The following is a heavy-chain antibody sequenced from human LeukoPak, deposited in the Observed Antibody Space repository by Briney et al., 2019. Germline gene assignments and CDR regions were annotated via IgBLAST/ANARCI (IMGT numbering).Heavy chain of an antibody. V-gene: IGHV1-2*02. Sequence: ASVKVSCKASEYTYTDYYMHWVRQAPGQGFEWMGWINPNDGDTNYAQKFQGRVTMTRDTSISTAHMEVSRLRSDDTAVYYCARANFLYCSSSTCLFDYWGQGTLVTVSS. J-gene: IGHJ4*02. CDR1: EYTYTDYY. CDR2: INPNDGDT. CDR3: ARANFLYCSSSTCLFDY. D-gene: IGHD2-2*01.